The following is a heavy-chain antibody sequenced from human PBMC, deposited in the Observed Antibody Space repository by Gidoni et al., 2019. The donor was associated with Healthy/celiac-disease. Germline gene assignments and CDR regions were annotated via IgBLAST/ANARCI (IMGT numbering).Heavy chain of an antibody. V-gene: IGHV4-61*02. J-gene: IGHJ6*02. CDR1: GGSLSRDSHY. CDR2: IYTSGST. Sequence: QVQLQDSVPGLVQPSQTLSLTCTLSGGSLSRDSHYWSWIRQPAGKGLEWIARIYTSGSTNYNPSLKSRVNISVDTSKNQFTLKLSSVTAADTAVDYCASECYSSSGGKYYYYGMDVWGQGTTVTVSS. CDR3: ASECYSSSGGKYYYYGMDV. D-gene: IGHD6-13*01.